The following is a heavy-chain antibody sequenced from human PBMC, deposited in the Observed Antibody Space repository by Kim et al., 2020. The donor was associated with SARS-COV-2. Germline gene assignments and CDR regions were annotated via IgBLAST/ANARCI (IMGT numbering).Heavy chain of an antibody. V-gene: IGHV4-31*02. Sequence: YNPSLKSRVTISVDPSKNPFSLKLSSVPAADTAVYYCARDSLLVRGVFDYWGQGTLVTVSS. CDR3: ARDSLLVRGVFDY. D-gene: IGHD3-10*01. J-gene: IGHJ4*02.